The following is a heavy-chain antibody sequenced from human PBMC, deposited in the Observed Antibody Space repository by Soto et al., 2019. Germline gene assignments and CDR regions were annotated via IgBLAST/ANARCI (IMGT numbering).Heavy chain of an antibody. D-gene: IGHD3-3*01. Sequence: SETLSLTCTVSGGSISSGGYYWSWIRQHPGKGLEWIGYIYYSGSTYYNPSLKSRVTISVDTSKNQFSLKLSSVTAADTAVYYCARGPFGYYLDARFDPWGQGTLVTVS. J-gene: IGHJ5*02. V-gene: IGHV4-31*03. CDR1: GGSISSGGYY. CDR3: ARGPFGYYLDARFDP. CDR2: IYYSGST.